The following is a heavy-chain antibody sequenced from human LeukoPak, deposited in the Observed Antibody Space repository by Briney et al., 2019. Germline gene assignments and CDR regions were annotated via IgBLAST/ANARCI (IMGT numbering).Heavy chain of an antibody. CDR3: ARDRQCSASNCNLGDDFDY. J-gene: IGHJ4*02. Sequence: PGGSLRLSCAASGFTFSSSWMHWVRQTPGDGLVWVSRINGDGSTRSYAVSVEGRFTISRDDAKNMVFLQMNSLRAEDTAVYYCARDRQCSASNCNLGDDFDYWGQGILVTVSS. D-gene: IGHD1-1*01. CDR2: INGDGSTR. CDR1: GFTFSSSW. V-gene: IGHV3-74*01.